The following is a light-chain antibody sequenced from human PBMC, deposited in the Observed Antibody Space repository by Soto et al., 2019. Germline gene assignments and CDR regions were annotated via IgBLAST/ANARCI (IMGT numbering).Light chain of an antibody. CDR3: QSYDSTLSARYV. CDR1: SSNIGAGYD. J-gene: IGLJ1*01. V-gene: IGLV1-40*01. CDR2: GNI. Sequence: QSVLTQPPSVSWAPGQRVTISCTGSSSNIGAGYDVHWYQQRPGTAPKLLIFGNINRLSGVPDRFSSSKSGTSASLAITGLQAEDEGDYYCQSYDSTLSARYVFGTGTKVTVL.